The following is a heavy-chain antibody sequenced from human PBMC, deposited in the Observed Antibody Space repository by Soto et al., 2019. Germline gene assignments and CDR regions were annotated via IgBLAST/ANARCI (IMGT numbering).Heavy chain of an antibody. V-gene: IGHV4-38-2*02. D-gene: IGHD3-10*01. J-gene: IGHJ4*02. Sequence: SETLSLTCAVSGFSIGTAYYWGWIRQHPGKGLEWIASVSHSGVTHYNPSLGSRLTISLDTSKNQFALRLTSVTAADTAVYYCARDLGSGGDSDYWGQGTLVTVSS. CDR1: GFSIGTAYY. CDR3: ARDLGSGGDSDY. CDR2: VSHSGVT.